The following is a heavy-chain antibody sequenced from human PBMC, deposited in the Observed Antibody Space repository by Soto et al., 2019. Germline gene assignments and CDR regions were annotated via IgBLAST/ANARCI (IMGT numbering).Heavy chain of an antibody. CDR1: GYTFTSYA. D-gene: IGHD5-18*01. CDR2: INAGNGNT. CDR3: ARDPGGYSYGYDYYYYGMDV. V-gene: IGHV1-3*01. J-gene: IGHJ6*02. Sequence: ASVKVSGKASGYTFTSYAMHWVRQAPGQRLEWMGWINAGNGNTKYSQKFQGRVTITRDTSASTAYMELSSLRSEDTAVYYCARDPGGYSYGYDYYYYGMDVWGQGTTVTVSS.